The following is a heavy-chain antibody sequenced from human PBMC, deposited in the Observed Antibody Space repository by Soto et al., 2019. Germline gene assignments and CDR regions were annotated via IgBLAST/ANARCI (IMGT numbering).Heavy chain of an antibody. Sequence: KTSETLSLTCTVSGGSISGYYWSWVRQSPGKGLEWIGYMYYGGSINYNPSLKSRVTISVDTSKNQVSLKLTSVTAADTAVYYCARVPPEGVGGMDVWGQGTTVTVSS. CDR1: GGSISGYY. CDR3: ARVPPEGVGGMDV. J-gene: IGHJ6*02. CDR2: MYYGGSI. V-gene: IGHV4-59*01. D-gene: IGHD3-16*01.